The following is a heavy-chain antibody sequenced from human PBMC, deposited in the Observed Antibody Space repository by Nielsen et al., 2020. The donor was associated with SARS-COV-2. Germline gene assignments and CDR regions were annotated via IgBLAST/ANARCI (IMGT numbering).Heavy chain of an antibody. CDR3: ATAYGGR. J-gene: IGHJ4*02. D-gene: IGHD4-17*01. CDR2: IYFSGST. V-gene: IGHV4-30-4*01. Sequence: WIRQPPGKGLEWIGSIYFSGSTYYNPSLKRRLTISVDTSKNQFSLKVTPLTAADTAVYYCATAYGGRWGQGTLVTVSS.